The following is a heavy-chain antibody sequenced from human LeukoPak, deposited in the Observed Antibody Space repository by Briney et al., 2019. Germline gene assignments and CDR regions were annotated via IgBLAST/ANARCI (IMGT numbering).Heavy chain of an antibody. V-gene: IGHV4-39*01. J-gene: IGHJ4*02. CDR1: GGSISSSSYY. CDR3: ARTRYYYNSRSYGAPYYFDY. D-gene: IGHD3-10*01. Sequence: SETLSLTCTVSGGSISSSSYYWGWIRQPPGKGLEWIGSMYYSGSTYYNPSLKSRVTISVDTSKNQFSLKLSSVTAADTAVYYCARTRYYYNSRSYGAPYYFDYWGQGTLVTVSS. CDR2: MYYSGST.